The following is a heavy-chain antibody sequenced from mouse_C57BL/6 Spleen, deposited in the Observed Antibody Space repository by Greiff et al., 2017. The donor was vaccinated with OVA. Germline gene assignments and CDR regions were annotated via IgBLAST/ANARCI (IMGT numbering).Heavy chain of an antibody. Sequence: VQGVESGAELVKPGASVKISCKASGYAFSSYWMNWVKQRPGKGLEWIGQIYPGDGDTNYNGKFKGKATLTADKSSSTAYMQLSSLTSEDSAVYFCARGGYYGILDYWGQGTTLTVSS. CDR1: GYAFSSYW. J-gene: IGHJ2*01. CDR2: IYPGDGDT. D-gene: IGHD2-1*01. CDR3: ARGGYYGILDY. V-gene: IGHV1-80*01.